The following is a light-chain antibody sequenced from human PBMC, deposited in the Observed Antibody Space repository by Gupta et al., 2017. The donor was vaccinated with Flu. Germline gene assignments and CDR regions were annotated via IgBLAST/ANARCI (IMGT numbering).Light chain of an antibody. V-gene: IGLV1-47*01. J-gene: IGLJ3*02. CDR1: SSYIGSSY. Sequence: VTISCSTSSSYIGSSYVYWYQQLPGTAPKLLIYKTTQRPSGVPDRFSGSKSGTSASLAISGLRSEDEGHYYGGAWDDSLGGSWVFGGGTKLTVL. CDR2: KTT. CDR3: GAWDDSLGGSWV.